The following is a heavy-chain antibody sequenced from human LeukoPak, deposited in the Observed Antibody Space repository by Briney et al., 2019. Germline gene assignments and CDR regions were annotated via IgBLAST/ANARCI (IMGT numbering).Heavy chain of an antibody. Sequence: GGSLRLSCAASGFTFSSYWMSWVRQAPGKGLEWVANIKQDGSEKYYVDSVKGRFTISRDNAKNSLYLQMNSLRAEDTAVYYCARDRRIMITFGGVIANFDYWGQGTLVTVSS. V-gene: IGHV3-7*01. CDR2: IKQDGSEK. D-gene: IGHD3-16*02. J-gene: IGHJ4*02. CDR3: ARDRRIMITFGGVIANFDY. CDR1: GFTFSSYW.